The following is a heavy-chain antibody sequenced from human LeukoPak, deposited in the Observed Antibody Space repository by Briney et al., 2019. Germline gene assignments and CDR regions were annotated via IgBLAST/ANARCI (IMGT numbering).Heavy chain of an antibody. CDR1: GFTFSSYS. D-gene: IGHD5-18*01. V-gene: IGHV3-21*01. Sequence: GGSLRLSCAVSGFTFSSYSMNWVRQAPGEGLEWVSSISSGSKYIYNADSVKGRFTISRDNAKNSLYLQMNSLRAEDTAVYYCARALSYSYGSMDFWGQGTLVIVSS. CDR3: ARALSYSYGSMDF. CDR2: ISSGSKYI. J-gene: IGHJ4*02.